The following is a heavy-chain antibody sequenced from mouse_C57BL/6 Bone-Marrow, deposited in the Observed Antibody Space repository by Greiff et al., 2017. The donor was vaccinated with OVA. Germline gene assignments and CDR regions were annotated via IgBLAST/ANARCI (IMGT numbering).Heavy chain of an antibody. V-gene: IGHV1-58*01. CDR2: IYIGNGYT. J-gene: IGHJ3*01. CDR3: ARWDMHIYYGSPFAY. CDR1: GYTFTSYG. Sequence: EVQLQQSGAELVRPGSSVKMSCKTSGYTFTSYGINWVKQRPGQGLEWIGYIYIGNGYTEYNEKFKGKATLTSDTSSSTAYMQLSSLTSEDSVIYFCARWDMHIYYGSPFAYWGQGTLVTVSA. D-gene: IGHD2-2*01.